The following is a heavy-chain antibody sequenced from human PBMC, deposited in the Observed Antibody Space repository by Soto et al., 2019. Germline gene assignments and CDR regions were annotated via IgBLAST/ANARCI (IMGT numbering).Heavy chain of an antibody. V-gene: IGHV3-48*01. J-gene: IGHJ4*02. CDR1: GFTFSSYS. CDR3: ARDWTDMITFGGVIVQGY. CDR2: ISSSSSTI. D-gene: IGHD3-16*02. Sequence: EVQLVESGGGLVQPGGSLRLSCAAYGFTFSSYSMNWVRQAPGKGLEWVSYISSSSSTIYYADSVKGRFTISRDNAKNSLYLQMNSLRAEDTAVYYCARDWTDMITFGGVIVQGYWGQGTLVTVSS.